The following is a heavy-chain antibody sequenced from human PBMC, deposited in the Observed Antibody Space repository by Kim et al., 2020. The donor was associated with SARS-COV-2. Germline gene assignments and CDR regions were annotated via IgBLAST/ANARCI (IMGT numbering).Heavy chain of an antibody. CDR3: AKHEGNGGGSPLDY. J-gene: IGHJ4*02. V-gene: IGHV3-33*06. D-gene: IGHD3-16*01. Sequence: GGSLRLSCAAAGFTFSSYAMHWVRQAPGKGLEWVAIIWFDGSKRYYIDSVKGRFTISRDNSKNTLYLQMNSLRAEDTAVYYCAKHEGNGGGSPLDYWGQGTLVTVSS. CDR2: IWFDGSKR. CDR1: GFTFSSYA.